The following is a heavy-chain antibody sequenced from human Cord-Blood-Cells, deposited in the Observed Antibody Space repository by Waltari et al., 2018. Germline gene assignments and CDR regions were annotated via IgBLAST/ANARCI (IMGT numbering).Heavy chain of an antibody. V-gene: IGHV3-9*01. D-gene: IGHD3-22*01. Sequence: RLSCAASGFTFDDYVMHWVRQAPGKGLEWVSGISWNSGSIGYADSVKGRFTISRDNAKNSLYLQMNSLRAEDTALYYCAKDIGYYYDSSGYYNYWGQGTLVTVSS. CDR3: AKDIGYYYDSSGYYNY. CDR1: GFTFDDYV. J-gene: IGHJ4*02. CDR2: ISWNSGSI.